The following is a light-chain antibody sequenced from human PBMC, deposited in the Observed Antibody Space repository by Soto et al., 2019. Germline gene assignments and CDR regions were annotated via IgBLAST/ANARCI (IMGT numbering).Light chain of an antibody. J-gene: IGKJ3*01. CDR1: QTIISW. V-gene: IGKV1-5*03. CDR2: RAS. Sequence: DIQMTQSPSTLSAFVGDGVTITCRASQTIISWLAWYQQKPGKAPKLLIYRASSLETGVPSRFSGSGSGTELTLTISSVQSDDVATYYCQQYNSYPFTFGPGTKVAIK. CDR3: QQYNSYPFT.